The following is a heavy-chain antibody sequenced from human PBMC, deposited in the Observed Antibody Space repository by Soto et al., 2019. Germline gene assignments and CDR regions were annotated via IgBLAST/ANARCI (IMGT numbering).Heavy chain of an antibody. Sequence: QVQLVESGGGVVQPGRSLRLSCAASGFTFSSYGMHWVRQAPGKGLEWVAVISYDGSNKYYADSVKGRFTISRDNSKNPLYKRMNSLRAEDTAVYYCAKGPAIVLVPAAMNYYYGMDVWGQGTTVTVSS. J-gene: IGHJ6*02. D-gene: IGHD2-2*01. CDR2: ISYDGSNK. V-gene: IGHV3-30*18. CDR3: AKGPAIVLVPAAMNYYYGMDV. CDR1: GFTFSSYG.